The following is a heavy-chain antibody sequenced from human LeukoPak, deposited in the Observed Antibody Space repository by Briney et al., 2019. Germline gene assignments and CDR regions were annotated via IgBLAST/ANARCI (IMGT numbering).Heavy chain of an antibody. J-gene: IGHJ4*02. CDR2: ISGSGDIT. Sequence: GGSLRLSCATSGFTFSSYAMSWVRQAPGKGLEWVSAISGSGDITYYEDSVKGRFTISRDNSRTTLYLQLNSLRAEDTAVYYCAKDRGVQAANGAYFDYWGQGTLVTVSS. D-gene: IGHD2-2*01. CDR1: GFTFSSYA. CDR3: AKDRGVQAANGAYFDY. V-gene: IGHV3-23*01.